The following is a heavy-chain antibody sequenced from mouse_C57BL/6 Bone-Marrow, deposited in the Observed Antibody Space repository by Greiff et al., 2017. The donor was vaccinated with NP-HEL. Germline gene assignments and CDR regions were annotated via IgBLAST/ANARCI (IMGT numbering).Heavy chain of an antibody. CDR3: ARISGVGLYGYFDG. CDR1: GFSLSTFGLG. J-gene: IGHJ1*03. D-gene: IGHD4-1*01. CDR2: IWWDDAK. Sequence: QVTLKESGPGILQPSQTLSLTCSFSGFSLSTFGLGVVWIRPPSGKGLEWLAHIWWDDAKYYTPALKSRLTLSKDTSNNQVFLKIANGETAETATYYCARISGVGLYGYFDGGGTGTTVTVSS. V-gene: IGHV8-8*01.